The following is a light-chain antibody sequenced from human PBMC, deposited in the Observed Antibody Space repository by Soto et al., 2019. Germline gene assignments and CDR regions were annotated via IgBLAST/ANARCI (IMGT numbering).Light chain of an antibody. CDR3: SSYTSSSTRV. CDR2: EVS. Sequence: QSVLTQPASVSGSPGQSITISCTGTSSDVGAYDYVSWYQQHPDKAPKLMIYEVSNRPSGVSNRVSGSKSVNTATLTISGLQAEDEADYCSSYTSSSTRVFGTGTKVTVL. J-gene: IGLJ1*01. CDR1: SSDVGAYDY. V-gene: IGLV2-14*03.